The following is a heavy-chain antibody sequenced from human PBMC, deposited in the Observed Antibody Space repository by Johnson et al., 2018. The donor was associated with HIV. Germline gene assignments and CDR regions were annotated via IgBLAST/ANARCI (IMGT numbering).Heavy chain of an antibody. J-gene: IGHJ3*02. D-gene: IGHD6-19*01. V-gene: IGHV3-30*02. CDR3: AKDGPYSSGIDASDI. Sequence: HVQLVESGGGVVQPGGSLRLSCAASGFTFSSYGMHWVRQAPGKGLEWVAFIRDDGSNKHYVDSVKGRFTISRDNSKNTLYLEMNSLRGEDTALYYCAKDGPYSSGIDASDIWGQGAMVIVSP. CDR1: GFTFSSYG. CDR2: IRDDGSNK.